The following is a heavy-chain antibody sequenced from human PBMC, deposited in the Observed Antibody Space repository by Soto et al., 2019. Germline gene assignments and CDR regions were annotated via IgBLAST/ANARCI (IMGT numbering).Heavy chain of an antibody. CDR1: GGSISSYY. CDR3: ARDPSTQKMATSNFDY. V-gene: IGHV4-59*01. Sequence: ETLSLTCSVSGGSISSYYWSWIRQPPGKGLEWIGYIYYSGSTNYNPSLKSRVTISVDTSKNQFSLKLSSVTAADTAVYYCARDPSTQKMATSNFDYWGQGTPVTVSS. D-gene: IGHD5-12*01. J-gene: IGHJ4*02. CDR2: IYYSGST.